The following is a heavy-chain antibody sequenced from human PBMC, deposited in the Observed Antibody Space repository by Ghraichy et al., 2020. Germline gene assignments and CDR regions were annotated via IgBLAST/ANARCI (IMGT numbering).Heavy chain of an antibody. CDR1: GGSFSGYY. D-gene: IGHD5-18*01. CDR2: INHSGST. CDR3: AKVDTAMVRGYAFDI. J-gene: IGHJ3*02. Sequence: SETLSLTCAVYGGSFSGYYWSWIRQPPGKGLEWIGEINHSGSTNYNPSLKSRVTISVDTSKNQFSLKLSSVTAADTAVYYCAKVDTAMVRGYAFDIWGQGTMVTVSS. V-gene: IGHV4-34*01.